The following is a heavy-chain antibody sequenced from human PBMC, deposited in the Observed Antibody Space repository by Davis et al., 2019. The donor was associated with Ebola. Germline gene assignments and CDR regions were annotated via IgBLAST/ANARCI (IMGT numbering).Heavy chain of an antibody. CDR3: ARDGYKSGAFDI. D-gene: IGHD5-24*01. J-gene: IGHJ3*02. CDR1: GGSFSGYY. V-gene: IGHV4-34*01. Sequence: PSQTLSPTCAVYGGSFSGYYWSWIRQPPGKGLEWIGEINHSGSTNYNPSLKSRVTISVDTSKNQFSLKLSSVTAADTAVYYCARDGYKSGAFDIWGQGTMVTVSS. CDR2: INHSGST.